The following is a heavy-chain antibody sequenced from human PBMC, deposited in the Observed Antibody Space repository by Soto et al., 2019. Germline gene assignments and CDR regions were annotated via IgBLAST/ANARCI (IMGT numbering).Heavy chain of an antibody. CDR2: IYSDGST. CDR3: ARGGGVAVRPHYYYYGMDV. CDR1: VFSVSNNY. J-gene: IGHJ6*02. V-gene: IGHV3-53*01. D-gene: IGHD6-6*01. Sequence: EVQLVESGGGLIQPGGSLRLSCVASVFSVSNNYMSWVRQAPGKGLEWVSVIYSDGSTYYADSVQGRFTISRDNSRNTVYLQTNSLRAEDTAVYYCARGGGVAVRPHYYYYGMDVWGQGTTVAVSS.